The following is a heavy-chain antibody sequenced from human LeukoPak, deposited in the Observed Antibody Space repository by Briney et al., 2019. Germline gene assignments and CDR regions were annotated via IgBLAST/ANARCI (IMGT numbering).Heavy chain of an antibody. V-gene: IGHV4-4*07. CDR1: GGSISSYY. J-gene: IGHJ4*02. CDR2: IYTTGST. Sequence: PSETLSLTCTVSGGSISSYYWSWIRQPAGKGLEWIGRIYTTGSTNYNPSLKSRVTISVDTSKNQFSLKLSSVTAADTAVYYCARGIVVVPAAPFDYWGQGTLVTVSS. CDR3: ARGIVVVPAAPFDY. D-gene: IGHD2-2*01.